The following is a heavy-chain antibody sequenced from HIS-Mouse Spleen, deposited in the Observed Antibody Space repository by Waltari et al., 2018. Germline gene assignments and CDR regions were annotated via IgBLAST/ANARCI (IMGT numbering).Heavy chain of an antibody. CDR1: GFTFSSYG. J-gene: IGHJ4*02. V-gene: IGHV3-33*06. CDR2: IWYDGSNK. CDR3: AKGKYYFDY. Sequence: QVQLVESGGGVVQPGRSLRLSCAASGFTFSSYGMHWVRQAPGKGLEWVAVIWYDGSNKYDADSVKGRFTISRDNSKNTLYLQMNSLRAEDTAVYYCAKGKYYFDYWGQGTLVTVSS.